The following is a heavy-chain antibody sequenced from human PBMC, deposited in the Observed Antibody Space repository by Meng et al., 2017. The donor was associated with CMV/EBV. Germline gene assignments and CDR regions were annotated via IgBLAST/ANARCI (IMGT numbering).Heavy chain of an antibody. V-gene: IGHV4-34*01. Sequence: SETLSLTCAVYGGSFSGYYWSWIRQPLGKGLEWIGEINHSGSTNYNPSLKSRVTISVDTSKNQFSLKLSSVTAADTAVYYCARAPGSYCSSTSCYYYYGMDVWGQGTTVTVSS. CDR2: INHSGST. D-gene: IGHD2-2*01. J-gene: IGHJ6*02. CDR3: ARAPGSYCSSTSCYYYYGMDV. CDR1: GGSFSGYY.